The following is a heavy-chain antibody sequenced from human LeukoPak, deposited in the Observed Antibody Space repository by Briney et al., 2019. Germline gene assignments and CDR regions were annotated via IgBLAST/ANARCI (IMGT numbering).Heavy chain of an antibody. CDR3: ARARSIYKNIVVVPPASNLPFGY. V-gene: IGHV1-2*02. D-gene: IGHD2-2*01. CDR2: INPNSGGT. J-gene: IGHJ4*02. Sequence: ASVKVSCKASGYTFTGYYMHWVRQAPGQGLEWMGWINPNSGGTNYAQNFQGRCTMTRDTSISTAYMELRRLRSDDTAVYYCARARSIYKNIVVVPPASNLPFGYWGQGTLVTVSS. CDR1: GYTFTGYY.